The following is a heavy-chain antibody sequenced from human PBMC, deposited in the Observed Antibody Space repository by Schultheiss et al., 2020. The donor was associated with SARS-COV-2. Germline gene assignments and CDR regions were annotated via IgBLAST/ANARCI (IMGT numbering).Heavy chain of an antibody. CDR3: ARARRERGSSWPNNWFDP. D-gene: IGHD6-13*01. CDR1: GYSISSGYY. J-gene: IGHJ5*02. V-gene: IGHV4-38-2*01. Sequence: SETLSLTCAVSGYSISSGYYWGWIRQPPGKGLEWIGSIYHSGSTYYNPSLKSRVTISVDTSKNQFSLKLSSVTAADTAVYYCARARRERGSSWPNNWFDPWGQGTLVTVSS. CDR2: IYHSGST.